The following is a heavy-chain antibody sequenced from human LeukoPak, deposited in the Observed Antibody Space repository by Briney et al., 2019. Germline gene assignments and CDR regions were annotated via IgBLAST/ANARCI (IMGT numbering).Heavy chain of an antibody. D-gene: IGHD6-13*01. CDR3: AKARGAALGTWCFDY. V-gene: IGHV3-23*01. CDR2: ITNSGGST. J-gene: IGHJ4*02. Sequence: GGSLRLSCAASGFTFAGYGVSWVRQAPGKGLEWVSTITNSGGSTYYADSVKGRFTISRDNSKNTLYLQMNSLKAEDTAVYYCAKARGAALGTWCFDYWGQGTLVTVSS. CDR1: GFTFAGYG.